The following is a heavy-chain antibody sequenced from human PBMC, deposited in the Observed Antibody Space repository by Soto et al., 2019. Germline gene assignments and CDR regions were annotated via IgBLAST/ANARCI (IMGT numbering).Heavy chain of an antibody. V-gene: IGHV4-39*02. J-gene: IGHJ3*02. CDR2: IYYSGST. D-gene: IGHD2-21*01. CDR1: GGSISSSSYY. Sequence: SETLSLTCTVSGGSISSSSYYWGWIRQPPGKGLEWIGSIYYSGSTYYNPSLKSRVTISVDTSKNQFSLKLSSVTAADTAVYSCAREEQRVGGDGGDIWGQGTMVTVSS. CDR3: AREEQRVGGDGGDI.